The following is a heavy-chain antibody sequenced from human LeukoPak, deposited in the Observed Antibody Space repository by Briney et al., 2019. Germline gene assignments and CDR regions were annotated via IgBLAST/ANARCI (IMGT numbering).Heavy chain of an antibody. J-gene: IGHJ4*02. V-gene: IGHV1-18*01. CDR2: ISAYNGNT. CDR1: GYIFTNYG. CDR3: ARVTNYYDSSGVDY. D-gene: IGHD3-22*01. Sequence: ASVKVSCKASGYIFTNYGISWVRQAPGQGLEWMGWISAYNGNTNYAQKLQGRVTMTTDTSTTTAYMELRSLRSDDTAVYYCARVTNYYDSSGVDYWGQGTLVTVSS.